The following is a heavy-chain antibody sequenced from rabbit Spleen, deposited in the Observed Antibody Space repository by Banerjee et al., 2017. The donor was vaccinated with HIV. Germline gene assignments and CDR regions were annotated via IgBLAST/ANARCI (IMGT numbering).Heavy chain of an antibody. V-gene: IGHV1S45*01. Sequence: QEQLKESGGGLVQPGGSLTLTCKASGLDFSSSYWICWVRQAAGMGLEWIACINAATAKPVYATWAKGRFTISRTSSTTVTLRMTSLTAADTATYFCARDLVGVIGWNFYLWGQGTLVTVS. J-gene: IGHJ4*01. CDR3: ARDLVGVIGWNFYL. CDR2: INAATAKP. D-gene: IGHD1-1*01. CDR1: GLDFSSSYW.